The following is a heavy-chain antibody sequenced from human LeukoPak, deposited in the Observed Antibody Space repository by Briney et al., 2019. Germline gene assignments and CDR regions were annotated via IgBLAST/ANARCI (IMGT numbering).Heavy chain of an antibody. J-gene: IGHJ4*02. D-gene: IGHD3-16*02. CDR2: ISAYNGNT. Sequence: ASVKVSCKASGYTFTSYGISWVRQAPGQGPEWMGWISAYNGNTNYAQKLQGRVTMTTDTSTSTAYMELRSLRSDDTAVYYCARVRVWGSYRPRYFDYWGQGTLVTVSS. CDR1: GYTFTSYG. CDR3: ARVRVWGSYRPRYFDY. V-gene: IGHV1-18*01.